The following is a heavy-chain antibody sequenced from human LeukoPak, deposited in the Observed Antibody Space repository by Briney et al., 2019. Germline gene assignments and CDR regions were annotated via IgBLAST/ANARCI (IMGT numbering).Heavy chain of an antibody. CDR3: TVVDFYGSGSYTPFDY. J-gene: IGHJ4*02. Sequence: GESLKISCKGSGYSFTSYWIGGVRQMPGKGLEWMGIIYPGDSDTRYSPSFQGQVTISADKSISTAYLQWSSLKASDTAMYYCTVVDFYGSGSYTPFDYWGQGTLVTVSS. CDR2: IYPGDSDT. D-gene: IGHD3-10*01. V-gene: IGHV5-51*01. CDR1: GYSFTSYW.